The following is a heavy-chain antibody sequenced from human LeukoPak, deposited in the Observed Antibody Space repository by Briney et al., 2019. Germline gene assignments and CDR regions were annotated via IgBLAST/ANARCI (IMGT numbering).Heavy chain of an antibody. CDR3: AREYSSFEY. CDR1: GGSISDYY. V-gene: IGHV4-59*01. D-gene: IGHD6-19*01. CDR2: INYSGST. Sequence: SETLSLTCSVSGGSISDYYWHWIRQPPGTGLEWIGYINYSGSTDYNPSLKSRVTISVDTSKNQFSLNLRSVTAADTAMYYCAREYSSFEYWGQGVLVTVSS. J-gene: IGHJ4*02.